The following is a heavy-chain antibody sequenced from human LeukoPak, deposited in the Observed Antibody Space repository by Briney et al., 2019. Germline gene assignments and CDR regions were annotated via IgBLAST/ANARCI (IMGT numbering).Heavy chain of an antibody. J-gene: IGHJ6*02. CDR2: IYPDDSDT. Sequence: GESLKISCKGSGYRFTSYWIGWVRQMPGKGLEWMGIIYPDDSDTKYSPSFQGQVTISVDKSISTAYLQWSSLKASDTAMYYCARHNYGDLDKHYYYYGMDVWGQGTTVTVSS. CDR3: ARHNYGDLDKHYYYYGMDV. CDR1: GYRFTSYW. D-gene: IGHD4-17*01. V-gene: IGHV5-51*01.